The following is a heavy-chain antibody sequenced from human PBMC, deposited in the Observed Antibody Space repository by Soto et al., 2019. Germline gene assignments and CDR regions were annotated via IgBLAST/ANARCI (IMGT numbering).Heavy chain of an antibody. Sequence: GASVKVSCKASGGTFSSYAISWVRQAPGQGLEWTGGIIPIFGTANYAQKFQGRVTITADKSTSTAYMELSSLRSEDTAVYYCARANTAMVRYYYYGMDVWGQGTKVTVSS. D-gene: IGHD5-18*01. CDR2: IIPIFGTA. CDR1: GGTFSSYA. J-gene: IGHJ6*02. V-gene: IGHV1-69*06. CDR3: ARANTAMVRYYYYGMDV.